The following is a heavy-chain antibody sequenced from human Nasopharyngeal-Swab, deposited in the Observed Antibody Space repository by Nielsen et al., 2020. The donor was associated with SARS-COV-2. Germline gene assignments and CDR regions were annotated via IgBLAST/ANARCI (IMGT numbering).Heavy chain of an antibody. CDR3: ARGGSSGESSFDY. V-gene: IGHV3-30-3*01. CDR1: GFTLSTYA. J-gene: IGHJ4*02. CDR2: ISYDGSIK. Sequence: GGSLRLSCEASGFTLSTYAMHWVRQAPGQGLAWVAVISYDGSIKKSADSVEGRFTISRDNSKNTLYLQMNSLRVDDTAVYYCARGGSSGESSFDYWGQGTLVTVSA. D-gene: IGHD5-12*01.